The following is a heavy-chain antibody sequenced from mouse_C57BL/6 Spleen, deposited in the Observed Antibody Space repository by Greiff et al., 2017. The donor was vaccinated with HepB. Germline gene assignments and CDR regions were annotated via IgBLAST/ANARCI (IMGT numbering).Heavy chain of an antibody. CDR1: GYTFTDHT. D-gene: IGHD1-1*01. CDR2: IYPRDGST. CDR3: ARGYYYGSSYDYAMDY. V-gene: IGHV1-78*01. J-gene: IGHJ4*01. Sequence: VQLQQSDAELVKPGASVKISCKVSGYTFTDHTIHWMKQRPEQGLEWIGYIYPRDGSTKYNEKFKGKATLTADKSSSTAYMQLNSLTSEDSAVYVCARGYYYGSSYDYAMDYWGQGTSVTVSS.